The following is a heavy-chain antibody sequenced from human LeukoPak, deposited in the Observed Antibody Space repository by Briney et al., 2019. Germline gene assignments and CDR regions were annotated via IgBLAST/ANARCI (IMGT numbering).Heavy chain of an antibody. J-gene: IGHJ4*02. CDR1: GFXLSSYN. V-gene: IGHV3-21*01. CDR2: ISSRSSYI. Sequence: PGGSLRLSCAASGFXLSSYNIKWVRQAPGKGLEWVSSISSRSSYIFYADSVKGRFTISRDNAKKSLYLQMNSLRAEDTAVYYCASGVNYFDYWGQGTLVTVSS. CDR3: ASGVNYFDY. D-gene: IGHD3-3*01.